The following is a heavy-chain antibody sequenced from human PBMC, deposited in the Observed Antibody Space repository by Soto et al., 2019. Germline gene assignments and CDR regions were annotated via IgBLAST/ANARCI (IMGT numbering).Heavy chain of an antibody. Sequence: QVQLVQSGAEVKKPGASVKVSCKASGYTFTSYGISWVRQAPGQGLEWMGWISAYNGNTNYAQKLRGRVTMTTDTATSTAYMERRSLRSDDTAVYYCARDQREYSSAGGPSGPSYNWCEPWRQGTLVTVSS. V-gene: IGHV1-18*04. CDR3: ARDQREYSSAGGPSGPSYNWCEP. CDR2: ISAYNGNT. CDR1: GYTFTSYG. J-gene: IGHJ5*02. D-gene: IGHD6-6*01.